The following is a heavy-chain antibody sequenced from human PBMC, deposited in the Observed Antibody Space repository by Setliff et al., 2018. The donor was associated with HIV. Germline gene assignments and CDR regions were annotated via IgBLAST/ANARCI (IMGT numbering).Heavy chain of an antibody. V-gene: IGHV1-24*01. Sequence: ASVKVSCKISGYALTELSIHWVRQAPGKGLEWMANFDPEDGETFYAQKFQGRLTMTEDTSTDTAYMELSSLRSDDTAMYYCATDPGYSSTWYSESFQHWGQGTVVTVSS. CDR3: ATDPGYSSTWYSESFQH. CDR2: FDPEDGET. D-gene: IGHD6-13*01. CDR1: GYALTELS. J-gene: IGHJ1*01.